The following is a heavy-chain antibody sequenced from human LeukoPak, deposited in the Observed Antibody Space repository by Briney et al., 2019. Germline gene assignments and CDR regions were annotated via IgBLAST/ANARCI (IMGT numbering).Heavy chain of an antibody. CDR2: ISGSGGRT. J-gene: IGHJ4*02. D-gene: IGHD3-22*01. CDR1: GFTFSSYA. Sequence: GGSLRLSCAASGFTFSSYAMSWVRQAPGKGLEWVSAISGSGGRTYYADPVKGRFTISRDNSKNTLYLQMNSLRAEDTAVYYCANNVYYDSSGYPDYWGQGTLVTVSS. V-gene: IGHV3-23*01. CDR3: ANNVYYDSSGYPDY.